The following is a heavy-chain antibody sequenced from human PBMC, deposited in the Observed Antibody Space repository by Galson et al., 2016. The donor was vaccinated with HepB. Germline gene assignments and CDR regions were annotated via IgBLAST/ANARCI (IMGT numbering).Heavy chain of an antibody. Sequence: SLRLSCAASGFTFSNHAMHWVRQAPGKGPEWVAGIWNDGSKTFYSDSVKGRFTISRDHSKNMVYLEMNSLRVEDTAFYYCAKDYCTGYGCTVDGHYLDYWGRGMLVTVSA. CDR1: GFTFSNHA. J-gene: IGHJ4*01. CDR2: IWNDGSKT. V-gene: IGHV3-33*06. CDR3: AKDYCTGYGCTVDGHYLDY. D-gene: IGHD2-8*02.